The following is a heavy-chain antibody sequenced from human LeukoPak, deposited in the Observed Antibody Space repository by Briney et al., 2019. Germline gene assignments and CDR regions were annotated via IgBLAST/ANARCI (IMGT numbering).Heavy chain of an antibody. D-gene: IGHD4-17*01. Sequence: GGSLRLSCAASGFTFSSYAMHWVRQAPGKGLEWVAVISYDGSNKYYADSVKGRFTISRDNSKNTLYLQMNSLRAEDTAVYYCARDLSRYGDYLHYGMDVWGQGTRVTVSS. CDR3: ARDLSRYGDYLHYGMDV. J-gene: IGHJ6*02. CDR1: GFTFSSYA. V-gene: IGHV3-30*04. CDR2: ISYDGSNK.